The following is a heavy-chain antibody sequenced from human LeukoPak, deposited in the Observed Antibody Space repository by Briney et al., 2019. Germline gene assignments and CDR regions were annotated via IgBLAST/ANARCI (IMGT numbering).Heavy chain of an antibody. CDR3: ARDPSFIGVASWFDP. V-gene: IGHV1-69*04. CDR2: IIPILGIA. D-gene: IGHD2-15*01. CDR1: GGTFSSYA. Sequence: ASVKVSFKASGGTFSSYAISWVRQAPGQGLEWMGRIIPILGIANYAQKFQGRVTITADKSTSTAYMELSSLRSEDTAVYYCARDPSFIGVASWFDPWGQGTLVTVSS. J-gene: IGHJ5*02.